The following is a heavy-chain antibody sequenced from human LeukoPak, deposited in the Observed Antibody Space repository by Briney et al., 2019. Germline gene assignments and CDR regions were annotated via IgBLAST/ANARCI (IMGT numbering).Heavy chain of an antibody. CDR2: ILDSGSA. D-gene: IGHD2-15*01. Sequence: SGTLSLTCTVSGGSISSYYWSWIRQPPGKGLEWIGYILDSGSATYNPSLRSRVTISVDTSTNQFSLTLWSVTAADTAVYYCATETECSGGTCYSWGWFDPWGQGTQVTVSS. J-gene: IGHJ5*02. CDR1: GGSISSYY. V-gene: IGHV4-59*01. CDR3: ATETECSGGTCYSWGWFDP.